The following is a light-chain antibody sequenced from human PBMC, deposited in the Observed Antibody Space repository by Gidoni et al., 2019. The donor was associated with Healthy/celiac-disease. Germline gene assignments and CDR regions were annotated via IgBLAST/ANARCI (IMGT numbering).Light chain of an antibody. CDR3: QQRSNWPFT. V-gene: IGKV3D-11*02. Sequence: EIVLTQSPATLSLSPGERATLSCRASQSVSSYLAWYQQKPGQAPRLLIYDASNRATGIQARFSGSGPGTDFTLTISSLEPEDFAVYYCQQRSNWPFTFGQXTRLEIK. CDR2: DAS. J-gene: IGKJ5*01. CDR1: QSVSSY.